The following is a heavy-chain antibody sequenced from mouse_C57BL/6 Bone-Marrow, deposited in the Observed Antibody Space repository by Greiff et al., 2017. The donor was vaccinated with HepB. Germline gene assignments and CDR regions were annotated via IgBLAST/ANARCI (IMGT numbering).Heavy chain of an antibody. D-gene: IGHD1-1*01. CDR2: FYPGSGSI. V-gene: IGHV1-62-2*01. J-gene: IGHJ1*03. CDR1: GYTFTEYT. CDR3: ARHGYYYGSSYWYFDV. Sequence: VHLVESGAELVKPGASVKLSCKASGYTFTEYTIHWVKQRSGQGLEWIGWFYPGSGSIKYNEKFKDKATLTADKSSSTVYMELSRLTSEDSAVYFCARHGYYYGSSYWYFDVWGTGTTVTVSS.